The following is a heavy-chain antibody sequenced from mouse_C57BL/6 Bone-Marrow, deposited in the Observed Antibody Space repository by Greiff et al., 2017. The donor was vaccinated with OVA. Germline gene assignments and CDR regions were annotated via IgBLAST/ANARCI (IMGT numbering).Heavy chain of an antibody. Sequence: EVQRVESVAELVRPGASVKLSCTASGFNIKNSYMHWVKQRPEQGLEWIGRIDPANGNTKYAPKFQGKATMTADTSSNTAYLQLSSLTSEDTAIYYCASYYNGSGGLNYWGQGTTLTVSS. CDR2: IDPANGNT. V-gene: IGHV14-3*01. J-gene: IGHJ2*01. CDR1: GFNIKNSY. D-gene: IGHD1-1*01. CDR3: ASYYNGSGGLNY.